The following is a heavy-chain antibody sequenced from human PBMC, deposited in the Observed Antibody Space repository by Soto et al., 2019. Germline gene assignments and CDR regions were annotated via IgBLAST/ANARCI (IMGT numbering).Heavy chain of an antibody. CDR3: ARPRSYYYDSSAERAFDI. V-gene: IGHV1-69*01. CDR2: IIPLFGTA. Sequence: QVPLVQSGAEVKKPGSSVKVSCKASGGTFSNYGISWVRQAPGQGPEWLGGIIPLFGTANYAQRFQGRVTITADESTSTAYMELSSLRSEDTAVYYCARPRSYYYDSSAERAFDIWGQGTMGTVSS. CDR1: GGTFSNYG. D-gene: IGHD3-22*01. J-gene: IGHJ3*02.